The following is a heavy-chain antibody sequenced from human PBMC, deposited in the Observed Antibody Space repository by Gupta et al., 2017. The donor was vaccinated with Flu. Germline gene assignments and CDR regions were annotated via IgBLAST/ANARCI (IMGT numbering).Heavy chain of an antibody. J-gene: IGHJ4*02. CDR3: ARDGSESAAAGSDFDY. V-gene: IGHV3-21*06. Sequence: VKGRFTISRDNAKNSLFLQMDSLRAEDSAVYYCARDGSESAAAGSDFDYWGRGTLVTVSS. D-gene: IGHD6-13*01.